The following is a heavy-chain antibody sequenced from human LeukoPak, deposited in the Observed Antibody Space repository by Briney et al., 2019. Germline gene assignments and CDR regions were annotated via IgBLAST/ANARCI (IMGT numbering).Heavy chain of an antibody. CDR1: GGTFSNYA. CDR2: IIPIFDTA. V-gene: IGHV1-69*13. D-gene: IGHD3-9*01. J-gene: IGHJ4*02. CDR3: XXXXXXSHTSYSSGAWDY. Sequence: ASVKVSCKASGGTFSNYAISWVRQAPGQGLEWMGGIIPIFDTADSAQKFQGRLTITADESTSTAYMELSSLRAEDTAVYYCXXXXXXSHTSYSSGAWDYWGQGTLVTVSS.